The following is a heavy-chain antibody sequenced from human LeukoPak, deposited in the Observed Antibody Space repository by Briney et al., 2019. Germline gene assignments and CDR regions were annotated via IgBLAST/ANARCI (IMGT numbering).Heavy chain of an antibody. J-gene: IGHJ6*03. CDR2: ISGSGGST. D-gene: IGHD2-15*01. CDR3: AKDLLVGRDYYYMDV. CDR1: GFTFSSYA. Sequence: GGSLRLSCAASGFTFSSYAMTWVRLAPGRGLEWVSAISGSGGSTFYAGSVKGRFTISRDNSKNRLYLQMNSLGAEDTALYYCAKDLLVGRDYYYMDVWGKGTTVTVSS. V-gene: IGHV3-23*01.